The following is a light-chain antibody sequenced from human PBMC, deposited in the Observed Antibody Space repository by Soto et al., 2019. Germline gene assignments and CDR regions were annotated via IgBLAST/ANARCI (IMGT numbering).Light chain of an antibody. CDR3: TSYTSSTPFSV. V-gene: IGLV2-14*03. Sequence: QSALTQPASVSGSPGQSIAISCTGVRTDVADGYDYVSWYQQHPGQAPQLIIYDVSNRPSGVSDRFSGSKSGNTASLTISGLQAEDEAEYYCTSYTSSTPFSVFGTGTKDTVL. J-gene: IGLJ1*01. CDR2: DVS. CDR1: RTDVADGYDY.